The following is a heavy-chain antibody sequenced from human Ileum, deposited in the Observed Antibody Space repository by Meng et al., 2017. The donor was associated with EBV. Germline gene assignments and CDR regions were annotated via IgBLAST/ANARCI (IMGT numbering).Heavy chain of an antibody. J-gene: IGHJ5*02. CDR2: INHGGSL. CDR3: ARGRTDYDWGSYPFNNHFDP. Sequence: QVYLQQWGAGPLKPSETLSLTCAVYGVSLSGYYWSWIRQSPGKGLEWIGEINHGGSLNYNPSLKRRVTISIDTSKSHLSLRLTSVTAADTALYYCARGRTDYDWGSYPFNNHFDPWGQGALVTVSS. D-gene: IGHD3-16*02. CDR1: GVSLSGYY. V-gene: IGHV4-34*02.